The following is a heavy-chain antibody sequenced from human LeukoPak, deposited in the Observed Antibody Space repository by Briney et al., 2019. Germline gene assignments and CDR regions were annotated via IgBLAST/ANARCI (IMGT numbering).Heavy chain of an antibody. CDR1: GYTFTGYY. CDR2: INPNSGGT. D-gene: IGHD3-22*01. V-gene: IGHV1-2*02. Sequence: RASVQVSCKASGYTFTGYYMHWVRQPPGQGLEWMGWINPNSGGTYYVQKLQGRVTMTRHTSISKASMELSRLRSDDTAVYYCASDSSGYYAHFDYWGQGTLVTVSS. CDR3: ASDSSGYYAHFDY. J-gene: IGHJ4*02.